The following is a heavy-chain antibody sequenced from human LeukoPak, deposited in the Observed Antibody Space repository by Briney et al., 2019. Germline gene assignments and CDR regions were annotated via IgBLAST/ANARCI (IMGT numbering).Heavy chain of an antibody. D-gene: IGHD3-22*01. J-gene: IGHJ6*02. CDR1: GGTFSSYA. V-gene: IGHV1-18*01. Sequence: ASVKVSCKASGGTFSSYAISWVRQAPGQGLEWMGWISAYNGNTNYAQKLQGRVTMTTDTSTSTGYMELRSLRSDDTAVYYCARVPYYYDSSVRGFYYYYYYGMDVWGQGTTVTVSS. CDR2: ISAYNGNT. CDR3: ARVPYYYDSSVRGFYYYYYYGMDV.